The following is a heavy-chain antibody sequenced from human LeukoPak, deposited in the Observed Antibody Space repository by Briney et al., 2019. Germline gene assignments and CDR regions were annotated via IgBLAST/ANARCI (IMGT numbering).Heavy chain of an antibody. V-gene: IGHV3-30-3*01. CDR1: GFSFSSYA. CDR3: ARDSCSSTSCYGNY. CDR2: ISYDGTNK. D-gene: IGHD2-2*01. J-gene: IGHJ4*02. Sequence: GRSLRLSCAASGFSFSSYAMHWVSQAPGKGLEWVAVISYDGTNKYYADSVKGRFTISRDNSKNTLYLQMNSLRAEDTAVYYCARDSCSSTSCYGNYWGQGTLVTVSS.